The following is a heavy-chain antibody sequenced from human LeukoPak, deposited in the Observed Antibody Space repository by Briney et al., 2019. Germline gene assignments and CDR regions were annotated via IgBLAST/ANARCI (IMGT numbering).Heavy chain of an antibody. CDR2: IYYSGST. D-gene: IGHD4-17*01. Sequence: SETLSHTCTVSGGSISSGGYYWSWIRQHPGKGLEWIGYIYYSGSTYYNPSLKSRVTISVDTSKNQFSLKLSSVTAADTAVYYCARDLDGDYVGWFDPWGQGTLVTVSS. CDR3: ARDLDGDYVGWFDP. V-gene: IGHV4-31*03. J-gene: IGHJ5*02. CDR1: GGSISSGGYY.